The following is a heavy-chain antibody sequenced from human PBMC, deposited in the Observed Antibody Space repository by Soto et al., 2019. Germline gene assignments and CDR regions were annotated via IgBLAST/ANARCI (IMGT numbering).Heavy chain of an antibody. V-gene: IGHV4-4*02. CDR3: ARSEATGLDY. Sequence: QVQLQESGPGLVKPSGTLSLTCTVSGGSMTSSNWWNWVRQSPGKGLEWIGEAHHSGRTNYNPSLKSRVTISVDKSKNQFSLKLSSVTAADTAVYYCARSEATGLDYWGQGILVTVSS. D-gene: IGHD1-26*01. J-gene: IGHJ4*02. CDR2: AHHSGRT. CDR1: GGSMTSSNW.